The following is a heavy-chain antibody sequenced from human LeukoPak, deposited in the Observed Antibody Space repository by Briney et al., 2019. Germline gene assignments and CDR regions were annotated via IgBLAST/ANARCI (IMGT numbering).Heavy chain of an antibody. D-gene: IGHD3-22*01. Sequence: SETLSLTCTVSGGSISSSSYYGGSIRQPPGKGLEWIGSIYYSGSTYYNPSLKSRVTISVDTSKNQFSLKLSSVTAADTAVYYCARRHYYDSSGYFDYWGQGTLVTVSS. CDR3: ARRHYYDSSGYFDY. J-gene: IGHJ4*02. CDR2: IYYSGST. V-gene: IGHV4-39*01. CDR1: GGSISSSSYY.